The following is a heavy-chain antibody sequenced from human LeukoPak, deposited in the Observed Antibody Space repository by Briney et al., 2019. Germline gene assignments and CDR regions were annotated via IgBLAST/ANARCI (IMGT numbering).Heavy chain of an antibody. J-gene: IGHJ4*02. CDR2: ISGSGGST. D-gene: IGHD3-16*01. V-gene: IGHV3-23*01. CDR3: ARDGQYGWGVVTDY. Sequence: GGSLRLSCAASGFTFSSYAMSWVRQAPGKGLEWVSAISGSGGSTYYADSVKGRFTISRDNSKNTLYLQMNSLRAEDTAVYYCARDGQYGWGVVTDYWGQGTLVTVSS. CDR1: GFTFSSYA.